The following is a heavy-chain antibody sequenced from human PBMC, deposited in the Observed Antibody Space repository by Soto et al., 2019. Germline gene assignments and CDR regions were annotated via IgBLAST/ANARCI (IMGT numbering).Heavy chain of an antibody. CDR3: SGFGVVVAAGDY. Sequence: QVQLVQSGAEVKKPGASVKVSCKASGYTFTSYGISWVRQAPGQGLEWMGWISAYNGNTNYAQKVQGRVTMTTDTPTSTGYMELRGLRSDDTAVYYCSGFGVVVAAGDYWGQGTLVTVSS. V-gene: IGHV1-18*01. D-gene: IGHD2-15*01. J-gene: IGHJ4*02. CDR1: GYTFTSYG. CDR2: ISAYNGNT.